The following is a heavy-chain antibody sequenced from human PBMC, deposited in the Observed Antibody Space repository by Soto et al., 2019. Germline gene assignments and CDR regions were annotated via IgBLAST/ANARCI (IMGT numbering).Heavy chain of an antibody. D-gene: IGHD3-22*01. Sequence: GDSVKVSCKASGGTFSSYAMSWVRQAPGQGLEWMGGIIPIFGTANYAQKFQGRVTITADQSTSTAYMELSSLSSEDTAVYYCYQKGGSSDYSFPSMDYWGQGTLVTVSS. CDR2: IIPIFGTA. J-gene: IGHJ4*02. CDR1: GGTFSSYA. V-gene: IGHV1-69*13. CDR3: YQKGGSSDYSFPSMDY.